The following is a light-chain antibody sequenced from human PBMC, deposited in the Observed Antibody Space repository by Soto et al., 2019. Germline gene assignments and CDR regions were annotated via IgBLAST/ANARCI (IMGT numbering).Light chain of an antibody. CDR3: HQNFNFPRT. CDR1: QTIYKY. Sequence: AIQMTQSPSSVSASTGDRVTISCRATQTIYKYLAWYQQKPGKPPHLLIYAASTRQSGVPSRFKGSGSGTDFTLTITSLQSEDAATYYCHQNFNFPRTFGQRTKVEI. CDR2: AAS. J-gene: IGKJ1*01. V-gene: IGKV1-8*01.